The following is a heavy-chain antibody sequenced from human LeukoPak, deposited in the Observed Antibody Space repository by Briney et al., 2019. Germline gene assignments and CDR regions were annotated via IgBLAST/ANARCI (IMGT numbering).Heavy chain of an antibody. CDR2: ISSSSSYI. CDR1: GFTFSSYS. Sequence: GGSLRLSCAASGFTFSSYSMNWVRQAPGKGLEWVSSISSSSSYIYYADSVKGRFTISRDNAKNSLYLQMNSLRAEDTAVYYCARVAGSTSPMDYWGQGTLVTVSS. D-gene: IGHD2-2*01. CDR3: ARVAGSTSPMDY. V-gene: IGHV3-21*01. J-gene: IGHJ4*02.